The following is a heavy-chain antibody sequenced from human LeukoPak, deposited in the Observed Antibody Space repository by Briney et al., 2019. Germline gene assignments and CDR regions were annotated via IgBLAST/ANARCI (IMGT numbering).Heavy chain of an antibody. CDR3: ATVVPAADAWYFDY. Sequence: GASVKVSCKVSGYTLTELSMHWVRQAPGKGLEWMGGSDPEDGETIYAQKFQGRVTMTEDTSTHTAYMELSSLRSEDTAVYYCATVVPAADAWYFDYWGQGTLVTVSS. CDR2: SDPEDGET. D-gene: IGHD2-2*01. V-gene: IGHV1-24*01. J-gene: IGHJ4*02. CDR1: GYTLTELS.